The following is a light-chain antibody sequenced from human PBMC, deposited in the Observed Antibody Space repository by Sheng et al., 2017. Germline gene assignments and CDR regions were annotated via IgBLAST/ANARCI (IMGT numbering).Light chain of an antibody. CDR3: QVWDGNTVV. V-gene: IGLV3-1*01. CDR1: KLGNKF. Sequence: SCELTQPPSVSVAPGQTASISCSGDKLGNKFICWYQQKPGQSPVLLIYQDEKRPSGIPERFSASNSGNTATLTISGTQAMDEADYYCQVWDGNTVVFGGGTKLTVL. CDR2: QDE. J-gene: IGLJ2*01.